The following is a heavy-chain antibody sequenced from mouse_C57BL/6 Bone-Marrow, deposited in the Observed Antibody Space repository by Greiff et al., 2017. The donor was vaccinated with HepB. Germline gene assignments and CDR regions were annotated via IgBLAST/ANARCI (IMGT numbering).Heavy chain of an antibody. D-gene: IGHD2-3*01. Sequence: VKLQESGAELARPGASVKLSCKASGYTFTSYGISWVKQRTGQGLEWIGEIYPRSGNTYYNEKFKGKATLTADKSSSTAYMELRSLTSEDSAVYFCARCYDGYDVGFDVWGTGTTVTVSS. CDR2: IYPRSGNT. CDR3: ARCYDGYDVGFDV. CDR1: GYTFTSYG. V-gene: IGHV1-81*01. J-gene: IGHJ1*03.